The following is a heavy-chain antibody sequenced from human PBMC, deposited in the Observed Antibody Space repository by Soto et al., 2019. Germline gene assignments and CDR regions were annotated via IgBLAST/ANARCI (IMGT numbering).Heavy chain of an antibody. V-gene: IGHV3-11*01. CDR1: GFTFSDYY. CDR2: ISSSGSTI. J-gene: IGHJ2*01. CDR3: ARYYGDPSRRYWYFDL. Sequence: GGSLRLSCAASGFTFSDYYMSWIRQAPGKGLEWVSYISSSGSTIYYADSVKGRFTISRDNAKNSLYLQMNSLRAEDTAVYYCARYYGDPSRRYWYFDLWGRGTLVTVSS. D-gene: IGHD4-17*01.